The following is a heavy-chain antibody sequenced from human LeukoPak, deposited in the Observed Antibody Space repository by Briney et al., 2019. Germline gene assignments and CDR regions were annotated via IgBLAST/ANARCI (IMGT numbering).Heavy chain of an antibody. V-gene: IGHV4-31*03. J-gene: IGHJ4*02. CDR3: ARNIVGATVFDY. D-gene: IGHD1-26*01. Sequence: SQTLSLTCTVSGGSISSGGYYWSWIRQHPGKGLEWIGYIYYSGSTYYNPSLKSRVTISVDTSKNQFSLKLSSVTAADTAVYYCARNIVGATVFDYWGQGTLVTVSS. CDR1: GGSISSGGYY. CDR2: IYYSGST.